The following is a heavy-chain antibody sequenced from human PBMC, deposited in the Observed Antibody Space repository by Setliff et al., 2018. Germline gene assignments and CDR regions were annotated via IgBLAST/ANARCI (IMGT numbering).Heavy chain of an antibody. CDR2: IDPSGGYS. CDR3: ARAPLESGYNYGQGHYFDY. D-gene: IGHD5-18*01. J-gene: IGHJ4*02. CDR1: GYTFTRYY. Sequence: ASVKVSCKASGYTFTRYYMHWVRQAPGQGLEWMVIIDPSGGYSNYAQKFQGRVTMTRDTSTSTVYMEMSSLRSEDTAVYYCARAPLESGYNYGQGHYFDYWGQGTLVTVSS. V-gene: IGHV1-46*01.